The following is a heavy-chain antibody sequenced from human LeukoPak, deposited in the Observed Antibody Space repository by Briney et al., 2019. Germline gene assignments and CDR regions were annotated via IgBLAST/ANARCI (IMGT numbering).Heavy chain of an antibody. J-gene: IGHJ4*02. V-gene: IGHV4-38-2*01. D-gene: IGHD3-16*01. CDR3: ARRGGSRYFDY. Sequence: ASETLSLTCAVSSYSISSGYYWGWIRQPLGKGLEWIGSIYHSGSTYYNPSLKSRVTILVDTSKNQFSLKLSSVTAADTAVYYCARRGGSRYFDYWGQGTLVSVSS. CDR1: SYSISSGYY. CDR2: IYHSGST.